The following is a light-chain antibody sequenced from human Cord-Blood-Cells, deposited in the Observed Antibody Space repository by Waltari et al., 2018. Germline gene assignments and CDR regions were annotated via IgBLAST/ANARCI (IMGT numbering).Light chain of an antibody. J-gene: IGKJ2*01. Sequence: EIVMTQSPATLSVSPGERATLSCRASQSVSSNLAWYQQKPGQAPRLLIYGASTRATCIPARFSGSGSGTEFTLTISSLQSEDFAVYYCQQYNNRPYTFGQGTKLEIK. V-gene: IGKV3-15*01. CDR2: GAS. CDR3: QQYNNRPYT. CDR1: QSVSSN.